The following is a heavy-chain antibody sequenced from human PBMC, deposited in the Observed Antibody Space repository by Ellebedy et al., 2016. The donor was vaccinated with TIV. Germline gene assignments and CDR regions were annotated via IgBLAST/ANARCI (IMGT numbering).Heavy chain of an antibody. CDR3: ARSRVEDGSGSLDH. V-gene: IGHV3-23*01. CDR2: ISGGACTT. Sequence: GESLKISXAASGFIFSSYAMSWVRQAPGKGLEWVSAISGGACTTYYADSVKGRFTISRDDSKNTLYLQMNSLRAEDTAIYYCARSRVEDGSGSLDHWGQGTQVTVSS. J-gene: IGHJ4*02. CDR1: GFIFSSYA. D-gene: IGHD3-10*01.